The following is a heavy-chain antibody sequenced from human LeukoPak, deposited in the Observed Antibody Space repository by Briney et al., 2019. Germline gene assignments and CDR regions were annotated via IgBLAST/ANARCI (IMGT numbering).Heavy chain of an antibody. J-gene: IGHJ4*02. D-gene: IGHD1-26*01. CDR1: GFTFSSYA. Sequence: GGSLRPSCAASGFTFSSYAMHWVRQAPGKGLEYVSGISSNGGSTFYANSVKGRFTISRDNSKNTLYLQMGSLRAEDMALYYCTRGGWELPDHFDYWGQGTLVTVSS. CDR3: TRGGWELPDHFDY. V-gene: IGHV3-64*01. CDR2: ISSNGGST.